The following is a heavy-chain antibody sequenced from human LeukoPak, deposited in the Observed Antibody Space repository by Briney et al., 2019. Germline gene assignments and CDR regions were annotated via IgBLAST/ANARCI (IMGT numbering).Heavy chain of an antibody. CDR3: ARGPHWDPHFDY. V-gene: IGHV1-2*02. CDR2: INPNSGGT. CDR1: GYTFTGYY. Sequence: PWASVKVSCKASGYTFTGYYMHWVRQAPGQGLEWMGWINPNSGGTNYAQKFLGRVTMTRDTSISTAYMELSRLRSDDTAVYYCARGPHWDPHFDYWGQGTLVTVSS. J-gene: IGHJ4*02. D-gene: IGHD7-27*01.